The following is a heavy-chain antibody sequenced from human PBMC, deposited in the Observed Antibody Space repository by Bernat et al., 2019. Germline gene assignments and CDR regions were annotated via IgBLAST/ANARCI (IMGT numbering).Heavy chain of an antibody. D-gene: IGHD5-18*01. CDR2: IWYDGSNK. CDR3: ARVVSGYSYGFFYYYYMDV. Sequence: QVQLVESGGGVVQPGRSLRLSCAASGFTFSSYGMHGVRQAPGKGLEWVAVIWYDGSNKYYADSVKGRFTISRDNSKNTLYLQMNSLRAEDTAVYYCARVVSGYSYGFFYYYYMDVWGKGTTVTVSS. CDR1: GFTFSSYG. J-gene: IGHJ6*03. V-gene: IGHV3-33*01.